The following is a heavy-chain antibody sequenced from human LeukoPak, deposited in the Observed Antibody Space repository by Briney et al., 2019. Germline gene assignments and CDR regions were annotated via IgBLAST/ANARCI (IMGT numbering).Heavy chain of an antibody. V-gene: IGHV1-69*06. CDR2: IIPIFGTA. D-gene: IGHD5-12*01. Sequence: ASVKVSCKASGYTFTSYGISWVRQAPGQGLEWMGGIIPIFGTANYAQKFQGRVAITADKSTSTAYMELSSLRSEDTAVYYCGRGARPPHYYYYMDVWGKGTTVTVSS. J-gene: IGHJ6*03. CDR3: GRGARPPHYYYYMDV. CDR1: GYTFTSYG.